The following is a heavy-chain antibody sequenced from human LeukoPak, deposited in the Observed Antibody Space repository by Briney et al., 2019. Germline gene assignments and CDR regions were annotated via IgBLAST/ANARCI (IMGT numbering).Heavy chain of an antibody. Sequence: PSETLSLTCIVSGGSISSNYWSWFRQPPGKGLEWIGYIYYSGSTTYNPSLKSRVTISVDTSKTQFSLRLSSLTAADTAVYYCARWPGGVAANFYYGLDVWGQGATVTVSS. V-gene: IGHV4-59*08. CDR2: IYYSGST. D-gene: IGHD2-15*01. J-gene: IGHJ6*02. CDR1: GGSISSNY. CDR3: ARWPGGVAANFYYGLDV.